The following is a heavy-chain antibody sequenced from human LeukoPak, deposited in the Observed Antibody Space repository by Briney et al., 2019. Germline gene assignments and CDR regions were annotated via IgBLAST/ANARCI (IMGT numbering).Heavy chain of an antibody. V-gene: IGHV4-39*07. CDR2: IYYSGST. J-gene: IGHJ4*02. CDR3: ASLPSAGPFDY. CDR1: GGSISSSSYY. D-gene: IGHD6-13*01. Sequence: PSETLSLTCTVSGGSISSSSYYWGWIRQPPGKGLEWIGSIYYSGSTYYNPSLKSRVTISVDTSKNQFSLKLSSVTAADTAVYYCASLPSAGPFDYWGQGTLVTVSS.